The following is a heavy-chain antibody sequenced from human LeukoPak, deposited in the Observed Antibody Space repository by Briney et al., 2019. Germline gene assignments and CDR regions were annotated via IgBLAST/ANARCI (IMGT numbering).Heavy chain of an antibody. J-gene: IGHJ3*02. V-gene: IGHV3-7*01. CDR3: ARLTQFWWSHLEGAFDI. Sequence: GGSLRLSCAASGFTFSSYWMSWVRQAPGKGLEWVAYIKQDGSEKYYVDSVKGRFTISRDNAKNSLYLQMNSLRAEDTAVYYCARLTQFWWSHLEGAFDIWGQGTMVTVSS. CDR1: GFTFSSYW. D-gene: IGHD2-15*01. CDR2: IKQDGSEK.